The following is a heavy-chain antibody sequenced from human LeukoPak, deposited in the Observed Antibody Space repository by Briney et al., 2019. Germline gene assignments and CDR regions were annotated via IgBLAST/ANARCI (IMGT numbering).Heavy chain of an antibody. J-gene: IGHJ4*02. Sequence: SETLSLTCTVSGGSISSYYWSWIRQPPGKGLEWIGSIYYSGSTYYNPSLKSRVTISVDTSKNQFSLKLSSVTAADTAVYYCARQGRGSRPYYFDYWGQGTLVTVSS. V-gene: IGHV4-39*01. CDR2: IYYSGST. CDR1: GGSISSYY. D-gene: IGHD3-10*01. CDR3: ARQGRGSRPYYFDY.